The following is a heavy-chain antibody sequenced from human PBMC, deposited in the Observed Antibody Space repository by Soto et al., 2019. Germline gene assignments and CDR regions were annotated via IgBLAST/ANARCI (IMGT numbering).Heavy chain of an antibody. CDR3: ARGGSVVREVYYYYYMDV. CDR2: INPNSGGT. Sequence: ASVKVSCKASGYTFTGYYMHWVRQAPGQGLEWMGWINPNSGGTNYAQKFQGWVTMTRETSISTAYMELSRLRSDDTAVYYCARGGSVVREVYYYYYMDVWGKGTTVTVSS. J-gene: IGHJ6*03. CDR1: GYTFTGYY. D-gene: IGHD3-22*01. V-gene: IGHV1-2*04.